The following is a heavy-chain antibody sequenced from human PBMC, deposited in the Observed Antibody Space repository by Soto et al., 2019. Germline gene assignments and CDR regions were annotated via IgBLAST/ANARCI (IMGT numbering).Heavy chain of an antibody. CDR3: AREVEYCSSTSCYEGYYYYYMDV. CDR2: INAGNGNT. CDR1: GYTFTSYA. Sequence: ASVKVSCKASGYTFTSYAMHWVRQAPGQRLEWMGWINAGNGNTKYSQKFQGRVTISRDTSPSTAYMELSSLRSEDTAVYYCAREVEYCSSTSCYEGYYYYYMDVWGKGTTVTVSS. V-gene: IGHV1-3*01. D-gene: IGHD2-2*01. J-gene: IGHJ6*03.